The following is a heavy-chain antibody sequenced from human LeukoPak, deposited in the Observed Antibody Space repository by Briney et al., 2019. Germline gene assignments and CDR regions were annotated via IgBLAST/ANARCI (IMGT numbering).Heavy chain of an antibody. CDR1: GYTFTSYG. CDR2: ISAYNGNT. D-gene: IGHD2-2*01. CDR3: ARGPSTKYQLLSDY. V-gene: IGHV1-18*04. J-gene: IGHJ4*02. Sequence: ASVKVSCKASGYTFTSYGISWVRQAPGQGLEWMGWISAYNGNTNYAQKLRGRVTMTTDTSTSTAYMELRSLRSDDTAVYYCARGPSTKYQLLSDYWGQGTLVTVSS.